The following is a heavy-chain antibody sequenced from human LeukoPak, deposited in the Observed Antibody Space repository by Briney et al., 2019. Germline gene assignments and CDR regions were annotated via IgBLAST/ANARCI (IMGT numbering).Heavy chain of an antibody. J-gene: IGHJ6*02. CDR3: ARGLRSSGYNV. Sequence: SETLSLTCAVSGGAFSAYYWTWIRQPPGKGLEWIGEITHSGGTNYNPSLRSRVTLSVDTFNHQFSLNLNSVTAADTAVYYCARGLRSSGYNVWGEGTPVTVSS. V-gene: IGHV4-34*01. D-gene: IGHD6-19*01. CDR2: ITHSGGT. CDR1: GGAFSAYY.